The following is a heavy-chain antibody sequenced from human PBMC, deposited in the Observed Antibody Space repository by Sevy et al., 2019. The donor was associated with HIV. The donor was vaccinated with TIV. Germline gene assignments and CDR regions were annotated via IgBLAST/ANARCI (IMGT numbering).Heavy chain of an antibody. CDR1: GFTFGEYA. V-gene: IGHV3-49*03. J-gene: IGHJ4*02. D-gene: IGHD6-19*01. CDR2: IKTKTYSGTT. CDR3: TRDLYGSGWFYFDY. Sequence: GGSLRLSCTASGFTFGEYAMSWFRQAPGKGLEWVGFIKTKTYSGTTEYAASVKGRFIISRDDSKNIAYLQMNSLKTEDTAVYYCTRDLYGSGWFYFDYWGQGTLVTVSS.